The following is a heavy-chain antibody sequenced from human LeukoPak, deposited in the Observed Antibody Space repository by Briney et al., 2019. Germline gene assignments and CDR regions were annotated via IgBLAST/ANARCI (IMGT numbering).Heavy chain of an antibody. Sequence: GASVKVSCKASGGTFSSYAISWVRQAPGQGLEWMGRIIPILGIANYAQKFQGRVTITADKSTSTAYMELSSLRSEDTAVYYCASRLLAYCGGDCYSHFDYWGQGTLVTVSS. CDR1: GGTFSSYA. J-gene: IGHJ4*02. V-gene: IGHV1-69*04. CDR3: ASRLLAYCGGDCYSHFDY. CDR2: IIPILGIA. D-gene: IGHD2-21*02.